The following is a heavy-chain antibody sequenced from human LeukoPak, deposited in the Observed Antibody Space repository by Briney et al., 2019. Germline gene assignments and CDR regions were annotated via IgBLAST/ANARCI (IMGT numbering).Heavy chain of an antibody. J-gene: IGHJ4*02. V-gene: IGHV3-7*01. Sequence: GPLRRSCAASAFLFPSICMIWVGHAPGKGLEWVANVMRDGSEKYYMDSLKCRFTISRDNAKNSLYLEINSLTVEDTAVYYCAKYDVWSGFSYDCWGQGTLVTVSS. CDR1: AFLFPSIC. D-gene: IGHD3-3*01. CDR2: VMRDGSEK. CDR3: AKYDVWSGFSYDC.